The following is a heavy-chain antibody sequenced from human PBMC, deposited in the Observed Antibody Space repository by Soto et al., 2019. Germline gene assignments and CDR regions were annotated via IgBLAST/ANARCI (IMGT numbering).Heavy chain of an antibody. J-gene: IGHJ4*02. V-gene: IGHV4-39*01. CDR1: GGSISSSSYY. CDR3: ARHNELTYSDY. D-gene: IGHD2-21*01. CDR2: IYYSGST. Sequence: QLQLQESGPGLVKPSETLSLTCTVSGGSISSSSYYWGWILQPPGKGLEWIGSIYYSGSTYYNPSPNSRVTISGDTSKNPFSLKLSYVTALDTAVYYCARHNELTYSDYWVQGTLVTVSS.